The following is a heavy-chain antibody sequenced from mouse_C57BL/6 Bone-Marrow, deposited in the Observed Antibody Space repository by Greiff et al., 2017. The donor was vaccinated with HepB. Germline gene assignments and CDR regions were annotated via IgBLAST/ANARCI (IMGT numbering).Heavy chain of an antibody. J-gene: IGHJ4*01. V-gene: IGHV1-9*01. Sequence: QVQLQQSGAELMQPGASVKLSCKATGYTFTGYWIEWVKQRPGHGLEWIGEILPGSGSTNYNEKFKGKATFTADTSSNTAYMQLSSLTTEDSAIYYCARTPIATVVGGYAMDDWGQGTSVTVSS. D-gene: IGHD1-1*01. CDR3: ARTPIATVVGGYAMDD. CDR1: GYTFTGYW. CDR2: ILPGSGST.